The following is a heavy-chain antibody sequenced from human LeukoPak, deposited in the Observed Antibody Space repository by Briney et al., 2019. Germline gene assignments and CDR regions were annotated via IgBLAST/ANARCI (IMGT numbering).Heavy chain of an antibody. CDR3: ASQGYYDSSPFDP. CDR2: INHRGST. J-gene: IGHJ5*02. CDR1: GGSFSGFY. Sequence: PSETLSLTCAVYGGSFSGFYWSWIRQPPGKGLEWIGEINHRGSTNYNPSLKSRVTISVDTSKNQLSLKLNSVTAADTAVYYCASQGYYDSSPFDPWGQGTLVTVSS. D-gene: IGHD3-22*01. V-gene: IGHV4-34*01.